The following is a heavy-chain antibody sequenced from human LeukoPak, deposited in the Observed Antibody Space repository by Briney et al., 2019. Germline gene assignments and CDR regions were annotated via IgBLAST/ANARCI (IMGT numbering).Heavy chain of an antibody. CDR3: ARRAGDYSHPYDY. CDR2: IYSGGNT. D-gene: IGHD3-22*01. CDR1: GFTVSSNS. J-gene: IGHJ4*02. Sequence: GGSLRLSCTVSGFTVSSNSMSWVRQAPGKGLEWVSFIYSGGNTHYSDSVKGRFTISRDNSKNTLYLQMNSLRAGDTAVYYCARRAGDYSHPYDYWGQGTLVIVSS. V-gene: IGHV3-53*01.